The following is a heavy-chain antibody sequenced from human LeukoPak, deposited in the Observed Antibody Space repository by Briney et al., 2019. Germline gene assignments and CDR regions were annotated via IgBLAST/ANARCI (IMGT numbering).Heavy chain of an antibody. CDR3: ARAHCSGRGCYQRYDGFDI. CDR1: GFTFSDYS. Sequence: GGSLRLSCAVSGFTFSDYSMNWVRQAPGKGLEWVSSISSNSAYLYYVDSLRGRFTVSRDNAKSSLSLQMNSLRVEDTAVYYCARAHCSGRGCYQRYDGFDIWGQGTVVTVSS. CDR2: ISSNSAYL. V-gene: IGHV3-21*01. D-gene: IGHD2-15*01. J-gene: IGHJ3*02.